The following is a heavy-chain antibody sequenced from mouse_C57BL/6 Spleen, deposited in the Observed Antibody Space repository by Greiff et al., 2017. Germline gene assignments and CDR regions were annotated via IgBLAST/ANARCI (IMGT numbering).Heavy chain of an antibody. CDR1: GFTFSDYG. J-gene: IGHJ4*01. V-gene: IGHV5-17*01. CDR3: ATRDYAMDY. CDR2: ISSGSSTI. Sequence: LVESGGGLVKPGGSLKLSCAASGFTFSDYGMRWVRQAPEKGLEWVAYISSGSSTIYYADTVKGRFTISRDNAKNTLFLQMTSLRSEDTAMYYCATRDYAMDYWGQGTSVTVSS.